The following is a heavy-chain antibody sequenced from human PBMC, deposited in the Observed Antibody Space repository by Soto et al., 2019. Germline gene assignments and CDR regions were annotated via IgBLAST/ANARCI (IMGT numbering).Heavy chain of an antibody. CDR1: GFTFSSHC. CDR3: ARGGRNGMDV. CDR2: IKQDGSEK. V-gene: IGHV3-7*05. Sequence: GGSLGLSRAASGFTFSSHCMSWVRQAPGKGLEWVANIKQDGSEKYYVDSVKGRFTISRDNAKNSLYLQMNSLRAEDTAVYYCARGGRNGMDVWGQGTTVTVSS. J-gene: IGHJ6*02.